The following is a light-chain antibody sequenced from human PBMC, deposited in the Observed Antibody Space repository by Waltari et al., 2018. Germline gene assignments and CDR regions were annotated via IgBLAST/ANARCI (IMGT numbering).Light chain of an antibody. J-gene: IGLJ2*01. CDR3: SSYISSSTLEL. CDR1: RRDVGAYTY. CDR2: DVS. Sequence: QSALTQPASVSGSPGQSITISCTGTRRDVGAYTYVSWYQQHPGKAPKLIIFDVSNRPSGVSNRFSGSKSGNTASLTISGLQAEDEADYYCSSYISSSTLELFGGGTSLTVL. V-gene: IGLV2-14*03.